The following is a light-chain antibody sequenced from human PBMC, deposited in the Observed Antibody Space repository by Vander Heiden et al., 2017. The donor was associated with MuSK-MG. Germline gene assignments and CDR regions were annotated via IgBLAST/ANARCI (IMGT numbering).Light chain of an antibody. J-gene: IGLJ2*01. V-gene: IGLV1-40*01. CDR2: VNN. Sequence: QSVLTQPRAVSGAPGQRVTISCTGSSSNIGAGYDVHWYQQVPGTAPKLLIFVNNNRPSGVPDRFSGFKSGTSASLAITGLQAEDEADYYCQSYDSSLSGLVFGGGTKLTVL. CDR3: QSYDSSLSGLV. CDR1: SSNIGAGYD.